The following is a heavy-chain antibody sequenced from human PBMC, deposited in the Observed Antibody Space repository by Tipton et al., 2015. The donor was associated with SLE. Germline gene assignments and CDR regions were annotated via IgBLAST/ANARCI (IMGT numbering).Heavy chain of an antibody. D-gene: IGHD6-13*01. J-gene: IGHJ4*02. CDR2: IRYDGSNK. CDR3: AKGEIAAATWGY. V-gene: IGHV3-30*02. Sequence: GSLRLSCAASGFTFSSYGMHWVRQAPGKGLEWVAFIRYDGSNKYYADSVKGRFTISRDNSKNTLYLQMNSLRAEDTAVYYCAKGEIAAATWGYWGQGTLVTVSS. CDR1: GFTFSSYG.